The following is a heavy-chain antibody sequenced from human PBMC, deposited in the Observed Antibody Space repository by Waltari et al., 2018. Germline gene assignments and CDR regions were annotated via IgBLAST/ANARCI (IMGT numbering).Heavy chain of an antibody. CDR3: GRGPSSSIGIWFDP. D-gene: IGHD6-13*01. CDR1: GFTVSNKY. J-gene: IGHJ5*02. Sequence: EVQLMESGGGLIQPGGSLRLSCVASGFTVSNKYMSWVRQAPGKGLECVSVIYSGVTTYHADSVKGRFTISRDNSNNTLYLQMNSLRAEDTAVYYCGRGPSSSIGIWFDPRGQGTLVTVSS. V-gene: IGHV3-53*01. CDR2: IYSGVTT.